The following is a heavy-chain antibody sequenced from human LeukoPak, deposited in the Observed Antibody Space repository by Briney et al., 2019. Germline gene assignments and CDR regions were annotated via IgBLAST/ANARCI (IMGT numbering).Heavy chain of an antibody. V-gene: IGHV3-30-3*01. CDR3: AREARRDGYNYNYYGMDV. J-gene: IGHJ6*02. CDR2: ISFDGVYE. CDR1: DFIFVDSA. Sequence: GGSLRLSCAASDFIFVDSAMHWVRQTPGKGLEWVALISFDGVYEFYADSVKGRFTISRDNSKNTLFLQMNSLRAEDTAVYYCAREARRDGYNYNYYGMDVWGQGTTVTVSS. D-gene: IGHD5-24*01.